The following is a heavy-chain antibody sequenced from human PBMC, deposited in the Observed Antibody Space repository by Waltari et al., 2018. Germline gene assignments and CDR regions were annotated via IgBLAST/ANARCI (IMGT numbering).Heavy chain of an antibody. CDR1: GFPFSASW. V-gene: IGHV3-7*03. Sequence: EVQLVESGGGLVQPGESLGLSCTTSGFPFSASWMSWGRQAPGKGLEWLANISPDVSEKYDVDSVRGRFTISRDNAKNSLYLQMNSLRTEDTAVYFCARDKSGSMDVWGQGTTVTVSS. J-gene: IGHJ6*02. D-gene: IGHD3-10*01. CDR2: ISPDVSEK. CDR3: ARDKSGSMDV.